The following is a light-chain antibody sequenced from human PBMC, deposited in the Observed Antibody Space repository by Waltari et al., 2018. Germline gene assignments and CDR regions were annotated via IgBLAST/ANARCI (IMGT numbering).Light chain of an antibody. Sequence: TQLTQSPSSLAASVGDRVTISCRTSQVFLGYLSCYQPKPGKAPKLLIYAASTLQSGVPSRFSGSGSGTDFTLNISCLQSEDFAIYYCQQYYSSPATFGQGTKVEIK. CDR3: QQYYSSPAT. CDR2: AAS. J-gene: IGKJ1*01. CDR1: QVFLGY. V-gene: IGKV1-9*01.